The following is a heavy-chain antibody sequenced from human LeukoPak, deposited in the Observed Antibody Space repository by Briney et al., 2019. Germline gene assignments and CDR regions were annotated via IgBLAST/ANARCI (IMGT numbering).Heavy chain of an antibody. CDR1: EGTFSSYA. J-gene: IGHJ5*02. V-gene: IGHV1-69*13. D-gene: IGHD3-10*01. Sequence: ASVKVSCKASEGTFSSYAISWVRQAPGQGLEWMGGIIPIFGTANYAQKFQGRVTITADESTSTAYMELSSLRSEDTAVYYCASDLYYYGSGRNLWFDPWGQGTLVTVSS. CDR3: ASDLYYYGSGRNLWFDP. CDR2: IIPIFGTA.